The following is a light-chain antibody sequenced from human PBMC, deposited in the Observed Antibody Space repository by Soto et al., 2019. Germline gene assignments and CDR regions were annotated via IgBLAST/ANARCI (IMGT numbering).Light chain of an antibody. CDR1: SSDVGGYNY. Sequence: QSVLTQPRSVSGSPGQSVTISFTGTSSDVGGYNYVSWYQQHPGKAPKLMIYDVSKRPSGVPDRFSGSKSGNTASLTISGLQAEDEAYYYCCSYAGSFYVFGTGTKVTVL. V-gene: IGLV2-11*01. CDR2: DVS. CDR3: CSYAGSFYV. J-gene: IGLJ1*01.